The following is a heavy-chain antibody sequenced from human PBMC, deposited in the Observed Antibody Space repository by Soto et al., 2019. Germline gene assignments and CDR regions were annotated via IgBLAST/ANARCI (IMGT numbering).Heavy chain of an antibody. V-gene: IGHV3-23*01. J-gene: IGHJ4*02. CDR1: GFSFDNYA. CDR2: IKSDDSST. CDR3: AQLGLMTFSHKHYFNH. Sequence: EVQLLESGGDLVQPGGSLRLSCVASGFSFDNYAMSWVRQAPGKGLEWVSAIKSDDSSTYYAASVKDRFIISRDNSKNTLYLQLNSLRAEDTAVYYCAQLGLMTFSHKHYFNHWGRGTLVTVSS. D-gene: IGHD3-16*01.